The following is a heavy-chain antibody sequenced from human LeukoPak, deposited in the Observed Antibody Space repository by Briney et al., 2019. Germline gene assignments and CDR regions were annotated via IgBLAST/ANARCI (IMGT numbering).Heavy chain of an antibody. J-gene: IGHJ5*02. V-gene: IGHV4-59*08. D-gene: IGHD1-26*01. CDR3: ARHAIYSGGYSYWFDP. CDR1: GGSISSYY. CDR2: IFYSGST. Sequence: SETVSLTCNVSGGSISSYYWSWIRQPPGKGLEWIAYIFYSGSTNYNPSLKSRASISVDTSKNLCSLRLSSVTAADTAVYYCARHAIYSGGYSYWFDPWGLGTLVTVSS.